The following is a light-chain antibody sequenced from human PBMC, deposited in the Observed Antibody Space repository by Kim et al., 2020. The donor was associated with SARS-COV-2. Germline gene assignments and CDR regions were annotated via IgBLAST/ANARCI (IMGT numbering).Light chain of an antibody. CDR3: QSYDSSLSAYVV. CDR2: GNS. J-gene: IGLJ2*01. Sequence: SCTESSYNVWAVYYVHLSHLLPRTAPKLLIYGNSNRTSGFKERFSGSNSGTSASLAITGLQAEDEADYYYQSYDSSLSAYVVFGGGTQLTVL. CDR1: SYNVWAVYY. V-gene: IGLV1-40*01.